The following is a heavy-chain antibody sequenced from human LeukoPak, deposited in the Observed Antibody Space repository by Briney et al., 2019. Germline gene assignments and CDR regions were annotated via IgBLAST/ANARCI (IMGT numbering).Heavy chain of an antibody. Sequence: GRSLRLSCAASGFTFSTYFMHWVRQAPGKGLEWVADIASDGSHTFYVESVKGRFTISRDNSKNTLYLQMNSLRAEDTAVYFCARERQDTILHSGAFDIWGQGTMVTASS. V-gene: IGHV3-30-3*01. CDR3: ARERQDTILHSGAFDI. CDR1: GFTFSTYF. CDR2: IASDGSHT. D-gene: IGHD2-21*01. J-gene: IGHJ3*02.